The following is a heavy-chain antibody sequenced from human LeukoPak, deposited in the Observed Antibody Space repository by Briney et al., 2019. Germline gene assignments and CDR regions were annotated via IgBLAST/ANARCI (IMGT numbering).Heavy chain of an antibody. CDR1: GGSISSSRYY. D-gene: IGHD6-19*01. CDR2: IYYSGST. J-gene: IGHJ4*02. Sequence: SETLSLTCSVSGGSISSSRYYWGWIRQPPGKGLEWSGSIYYSGSTYYNPSLKSRVTISVDTSKNQFSLKLSSVTAADTAVYYCARRARGIAVAGAKYYFDYWGQGTLVTVSS. CDR3: ARRARGIAVAGAKYYFDY. V-gene: IGHV4-39*01.